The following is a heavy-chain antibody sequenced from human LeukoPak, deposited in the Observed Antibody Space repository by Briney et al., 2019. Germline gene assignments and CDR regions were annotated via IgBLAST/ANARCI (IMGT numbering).Heavy chain of an antibody. J-gene: IGHJ6*02. CDR1: GYTFTSYG. CDR2: ISAYNGNT. V-gene: IGHV1-18*01. Sequence: ASVKVSCKASGYTFTSYGISWVRQAPGQGLEWMGWISAYNGNTNYAQKLQGRVTMTTDTSTSTAYMELRSLRSDDTAVYYCVRAARDYYYYYGMDVWGQGTLVTVS. CDR3: VRAARDYYYYYGMDV. D-gene: IGHD2-15*01.